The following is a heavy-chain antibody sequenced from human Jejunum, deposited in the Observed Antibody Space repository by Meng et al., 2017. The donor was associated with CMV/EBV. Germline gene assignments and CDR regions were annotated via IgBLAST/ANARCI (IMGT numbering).Heavy chain of an antibody. V-gene: IGHV3-23*01. D-gene: IGHD3-3*01. Sequence: SNYAMNWVRQAPGKGLEWVSAISGSAGSTYYADSVRGRFTISRDNSKNSVYLQMNSLRVEDTAVYYCVRDDFWSGNPGPGGERPDYWGQGTLVTVSS. CDR3: VRDDFWSGNPGPGGERPDY. CDR1: SNYA. J-gene: IGHJ4*02. CDR2: ISGSAGST.